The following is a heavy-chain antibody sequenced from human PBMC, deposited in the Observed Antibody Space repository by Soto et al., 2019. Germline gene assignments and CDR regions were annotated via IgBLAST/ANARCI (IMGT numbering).Heavy chain of an antibody. Sequence: EVQLLESGGGLIQPGGSLRLSCAASGFTFSSYAMSWVRQAPGRGLEWVTVISGSGGTKHYADSVKDRFTISRDNSKNTLFLQMNSLRAEDTAVYYCAKRGEAGAKCFEYWGQGTLVTVSS. J-gene: IGHJ4*02. CDR2: ISGSGGTK. CDR1: GFTFSSYA. CDR3: AKRGEAGAKCFEY. V-gene: IGHV3-23*01. D-gene: IGHD3-16*01.